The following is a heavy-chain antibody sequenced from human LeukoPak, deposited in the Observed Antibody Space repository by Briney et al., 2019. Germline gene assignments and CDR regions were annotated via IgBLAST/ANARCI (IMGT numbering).Heavy chain of an antibody. CDR1: GFTFNSYD. D-gene: IGHD6-19*01. J-gene: IGHJ3*01. CDR3: ARDLSVAGFDF. Sequence: PGGSLRLSCAVSGFTFNSYDMHWVRQAPGKGLEWVSSISSNSNYIFYADSVKGRFTISRDNAKNSLFLQMNTLRAEDTAVYYCARDLSVAGFDFWGQGTMVTVSS. V-gene: IGHV3-21*01. CDR2: ISSNSNYI.